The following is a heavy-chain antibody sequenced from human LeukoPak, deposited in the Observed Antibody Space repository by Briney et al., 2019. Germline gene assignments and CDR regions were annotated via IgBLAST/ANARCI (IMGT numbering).Heavy chain of an antibody. Sequence: QTGGSLRLSCAASGFTFSGYWMSWVRQAPGKGLGWVVNIKQDGREKYYVDSVKGRFTISRDNANNSLYLQMNSLRAEDTAVYYCASLKNSGWGNAFHIWGQGTMVTVSS. CDR2: IKQDGREK. CDR1: GFTFSGYW. J-gene: IGHJ3*02. D-gene: IGHD6-19*01. CDR3: ASLKNSGWGNAFHI. V-gene: IGHV3-7*01.